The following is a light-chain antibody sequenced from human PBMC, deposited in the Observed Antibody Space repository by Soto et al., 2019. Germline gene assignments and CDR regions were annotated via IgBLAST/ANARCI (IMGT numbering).Light chain of an antibody. Sequence: QSVLTQLPSVSGAQGRRVTISFTGRSSNIGAGYEVLWYLQLPGSDPKLLIHGNSNRPSGIPDRFSGSKSGTSASMAITGLQAEDEAADFSQSYDSSLTVFRTGTKVTVL. CDR3: QSYDSSLTV. CDR2: GNS. V-gene: IGLV1-40*01. J-gene: IGLJ1*01. CDR1: SSNIGAGYE.